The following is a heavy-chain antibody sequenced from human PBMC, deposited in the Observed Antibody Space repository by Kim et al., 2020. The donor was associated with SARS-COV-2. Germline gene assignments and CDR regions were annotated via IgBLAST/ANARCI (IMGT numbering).Heavy chain of an antibody. CDR1: GGSISSYY. Sequence: SETLSLTCTVSGGSISSYYWSWIRQPPGKGLEWIGYIYYSGSTNYNPSLKSRVTISVDTSKNQFSLKLSSVTAADTAVYYCARDLIVGNWYFDLWGRGTL. D-gene: IGHD3-22*01. CDR3: ARDLIVGNWYFDL. V-gene: IGHV4-59*01. CDR2: IYYSGST. J-gene: IGHJ2*01.